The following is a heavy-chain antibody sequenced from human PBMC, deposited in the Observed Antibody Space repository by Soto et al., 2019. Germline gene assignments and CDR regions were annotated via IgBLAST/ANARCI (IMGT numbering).Heavy chain of an antibody. Sequence: SETLSLTCTVFGGSVSIGDYLWSWIRQRPGKGLEWIGYIHDSGNTYYNPSLKSRVTISLDTSKNQFSLKVTSMTAADTAVYYCATWRFDSWGQGTLVTVSS. CDR1: GGSVSIGDYL. CDR2: IHDSGNT. J-gene: IGHJ4*02. CDR3: ATWRFDS. V-gene: IGHV4-30-4*01.